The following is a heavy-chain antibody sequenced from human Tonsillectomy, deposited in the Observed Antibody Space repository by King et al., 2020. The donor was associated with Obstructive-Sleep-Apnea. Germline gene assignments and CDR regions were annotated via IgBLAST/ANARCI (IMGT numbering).Heavy chain of an antibody. CDR2: IYYGGGT. CDR3: ARHFYTSGYLGCFDY. Sequence: VQLQESGPGLVKPSETLSLTCTVSGGSISSYYWSWIRQSPGRGLEWIGYIYYGGGTNSNPSLKSRVTISVDTSRNQFSLKLSSVTAADTAVYFCARHFYTSGYLGCFDYWGQGTLVTVSS. CDR1: GGSISSYY. J-gene: IGHJ4*02. V-gene: IGHV4-59*08. D-gene: IGHD6-25*01.